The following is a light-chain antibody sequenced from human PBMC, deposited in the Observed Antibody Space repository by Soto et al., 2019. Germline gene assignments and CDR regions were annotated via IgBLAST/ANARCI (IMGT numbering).Light chain of an antibody. CDR2: DAS. V-gene: IGKV1-5*01. CDR1: QSVRSW. Sequence: DIQMTQSPATLSASVGDRVTITCRASQSVRSWLAWYQQKPGTAPKLLIFDASRLESGVPSRFSGSASGTEFTLTISSLQPDDFATYYCQQYDSYPITFGQGTRLEIK. CDR3: QQYDSYPIT. J-gene: IGKJ5*01.